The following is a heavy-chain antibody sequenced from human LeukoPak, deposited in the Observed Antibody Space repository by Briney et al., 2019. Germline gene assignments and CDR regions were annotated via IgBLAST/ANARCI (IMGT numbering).Heavy chain of an antibody. CDR1: GYTFTCYY. J-gene: IGHJ4*02. CDR3: ARDVYCSGGSCSRFDY. V-gene: IGHV1-2*06. Sequence: ASVKVSCKASGYTFTCYYMHWVRQAPGQGLEWMGRINPNSGGTNYAQKFQGRVTMTRDTSISTAYMEPSRLRSDDTAVYYCARDVYCSGGSCSRFDYWGQGTLVTVSS. CDR2: INPNSGGT. D-gene: IGHD2-15*01.